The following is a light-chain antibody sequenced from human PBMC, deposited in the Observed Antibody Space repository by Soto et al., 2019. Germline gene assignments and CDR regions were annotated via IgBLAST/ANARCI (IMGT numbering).Light chain of an antibody. V-gene: IGKV3-15*01. CDR1: QSVSSN. J-gene: IGKJ1*01. Sequence: EIVMTQSPATLSVSPGERATLSCRASQSVSSNLAWYQQKPGQAPRLLIYGASTRATAFPARFSGSGSGIEFTLTISSLQSEDFAVYYCQQYNNWWTFGQGTKVEIK. CDR2: GAS. CDR3: QQYNNWWT.